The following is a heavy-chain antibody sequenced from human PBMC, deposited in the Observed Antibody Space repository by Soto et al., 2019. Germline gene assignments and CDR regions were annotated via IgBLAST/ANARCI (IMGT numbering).Heavy chain of an antibody. J-gene: IGHJ6*02. D-gene: IGHD3-3*01. Sequence: PGASLQISCKSSGYTFSIYWISWVRQMPGKGLEWMGMIDPSDSYTSCSPSFQCQVTISIDKSFSTAYLQWSSLKASDTAMYYCARHAGGVVKNFRYYYGLDVWGQGTTVTGSS. CDR3: ARHAGGVVKNFRYYYGLDV. CDR2: IDPSDSYT. CDR1: GYTFSIYW. V-gene: IGHV5-10-1*01.